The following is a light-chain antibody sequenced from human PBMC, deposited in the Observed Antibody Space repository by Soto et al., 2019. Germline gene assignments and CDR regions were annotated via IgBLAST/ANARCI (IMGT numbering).Light chain of an antibody. CDR2: EVN. CDR3: CSYAGSPFV. J-gene: IGLJ1*01. Sequence: QSVLTQPASVSGSPGQSITIAFTGASSDAGTYDLVSWYQQLPGKAPKLMIYEVNQRPSGVSNRFSGSKSGNTDSLTISGLQAEDEADYYCCSYAGSPFVFGTGTKVTVL. V-gene: IGLV2-23*02. CDR1: SSDAGTYDL.